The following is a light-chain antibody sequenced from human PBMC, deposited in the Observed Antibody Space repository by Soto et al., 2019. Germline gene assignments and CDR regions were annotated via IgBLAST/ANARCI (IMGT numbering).Light chain of an antibody. CDR3: QQFGGSPPFT. V-gene: IGKV3-20*01. CDR2: DAS. J-gene: IGKJ2*01. CDR1: QSVRSNY. Sequence: EIALTQSPGTLSLSPGERATLSCRASQSVRSNYLAWYQQKPGQAPRLLLYDASTRATGIPDRFSGSGSGTDFTLTISRLEPEDFAVYYCQQFGGSPPFTFGLGPKLEIK.